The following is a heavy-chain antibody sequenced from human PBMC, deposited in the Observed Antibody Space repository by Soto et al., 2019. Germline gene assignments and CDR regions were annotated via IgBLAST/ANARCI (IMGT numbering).Heavy chain of an antibody. D-gene: IGHD3-3*01. CDR1: GFTFSSYA. Sequence: SGGSLRLSCAASGFTFSSYAMSWVRQAPGKGLEWVSAISGSGGSTYYADSVKGRFTISRDNSKNTLYLQMNSLRAEDTAVYYCAKSRDFWSGYLDYWGQGTLVTVSS. J-gene: IGHJ4*02. CDR2: ISGSGGST. V-gene: IGHV3-23*01. CDR3: AKSRDFWSGYLDY.